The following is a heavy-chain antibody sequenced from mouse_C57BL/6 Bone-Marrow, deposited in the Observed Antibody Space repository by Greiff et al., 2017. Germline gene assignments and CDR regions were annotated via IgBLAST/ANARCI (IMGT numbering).Heavy chain of an antibody. J-gene: IGHJ3*01. V-gene: IGHV1-81*01. Sequence: VQLQQSGAELARPGASVKLSCKASGYTFTSYGISWVKQRTGQGLEWIGEIYPRSGNPYYNEKFKGKATLTAYKSSSTAYMELRSLTSEDSAVYFCARGGYYYGSSPWFAYWGQGTLVTVSA. CDR2: IYPRSGNP. D-gene: IGHD1-1*01. CDR3: ARGGYYYGSSPWFAY. CDR1: GYTFTSYG.